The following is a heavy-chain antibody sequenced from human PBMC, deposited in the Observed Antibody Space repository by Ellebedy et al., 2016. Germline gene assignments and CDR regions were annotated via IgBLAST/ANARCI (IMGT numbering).Heavy chain of an antibody. CDR3: ARGPSLYYYGSGSYLESDAFDI. CDR1: GFTFSSYA. D-gene: IGHD3-10*01. J-gene: IGHJ3*02. Sequence: GSLRLSXVASGFTFSSYAMSWIRQPPGKGLEWIGYIYYSGSTNYNPSLKSRVTISVDTSKNQFSLKLSSVTASDTAVYYCARGPSLYYYGSGSYLESDAFDIWGQGTMVTVSS. CDR2: IYYSGST. V-gene: IGHV4-59*01.